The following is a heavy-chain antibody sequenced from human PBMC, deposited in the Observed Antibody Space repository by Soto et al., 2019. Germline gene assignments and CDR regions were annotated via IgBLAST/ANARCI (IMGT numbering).Heavy chain of an antibody. CDR3: ARRV. CDR2: ISAGGDST. J-gene: IGHJ4*02. CDR1: GLNFSLYP. V-gene: IGHV3-23*01. Sequence: EVKVLESGGGLVQPGGSLRLSCATSGLNFSLYPMNWVRQAPGKGLEWVSGISAGGDSTYYADSVKGRITIFRDNSKNSVYLQMNSLRVEDTAVYYCARRVWGQGTLVTVSS.